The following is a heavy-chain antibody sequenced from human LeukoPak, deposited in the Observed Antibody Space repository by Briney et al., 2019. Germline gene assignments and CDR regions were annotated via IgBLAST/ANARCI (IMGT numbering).Heavy chain of an antibody. D-gene: IGHD3-22*01. CDR2: ISSSSSYI. CDR3: ARDFGITMIVVGYFDY. J-gene: IGHJ4*02. V-gene: IGHV3-21*01. CDR1: GFTFSSYS. Sequence: GGSLRLSCAASGFTFSSYSMNWVRQAPGKGLEWVSSISSSSSYIYYADSVKGRFTISRDNAKNSLYLQMNSLRAEDTAVYYCARDFGITMIVVGYFDYWGQGTLVTVSS.